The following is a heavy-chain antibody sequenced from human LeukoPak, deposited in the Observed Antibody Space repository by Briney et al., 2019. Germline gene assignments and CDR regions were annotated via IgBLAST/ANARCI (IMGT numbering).Heavy chain of an antibody. Sequence: ASVKVSCKASGYTFTGYYMHWVRQAPGQGLEWMGWINPNSGGTNYAQKFQGRVTMTRDTSISTAYMELSRLRSDDTAVYYCAREGHYDILTGYYSSVLDYWGQGTLVTVSS. V-gene: IGHV1-2*02. CDR1: GYTFTGYY. J-gene: IGHJ4*02. CDR3: AREGHYDILTGYYSSVLDY. D-gene: IGHD3-9*01. CDR2: INPNSGGT.